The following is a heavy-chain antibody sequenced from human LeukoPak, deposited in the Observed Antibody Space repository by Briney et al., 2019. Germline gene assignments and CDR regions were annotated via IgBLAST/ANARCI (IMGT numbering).Heavy chain of an antibody. J-gene: IGHJ4*02. Sequence: SETLSLTCAVCGGSISSRNWWPWVRQPPGKGLEWIGEIYHSGSTNYNPSLKSRVTISVDESKNQFSLKLNSVTAADTAVYYCAKEADGGKGPNLDYWGQGTLVTVSS. CDR2: IYHSGST. V-gene: IGHV4-4*02. CDR3: AKEADGGKGPNLDY. CDR1: GGSISSRNW. D-gene: IGHD4-23*01.